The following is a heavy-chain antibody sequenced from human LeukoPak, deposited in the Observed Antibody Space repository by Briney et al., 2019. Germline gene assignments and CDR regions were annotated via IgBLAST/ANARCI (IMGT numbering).Heavy chain of an antibody. CDR2: INDSGST. D-gene: IGHD5-18*01. CDR3: AREEGNSYGEGAFEI. CDR1: GGSFIEYY. J-gene: IGHJ3*02. Sequence: SEALSLTCAVYGGSFIEYYWSWIRQPPGKGLEWIGEINDSGSTNYNPSVKGRVTISVDTSKNQFSLKLSSVTAADTAVYYCAREEGNSYGEGAFEIWGQGTMVTVSS. V-gene: IGHV4-34*01.